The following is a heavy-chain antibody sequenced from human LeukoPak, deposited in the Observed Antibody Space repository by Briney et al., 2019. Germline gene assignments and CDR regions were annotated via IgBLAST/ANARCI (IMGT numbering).Heavy chain of an antibody. J-gene: IGHJ4*02. D-gene: IGHD6-6*01. V-gene: IGHV3-23*01. CDR3: AKDGSSSPYYFDY. Sequence: GGSLRLSCAASGFTFSSYAMSWVRQAPGKGLEWVSAISGSGGSTYYADSVKGRFTISRDNSKNTLYLQMNSLRAEDTAIYYCAKDGSSSPYYFDYWGRGTLVTVSS. CDR1: GFTFSSYA. CDR2: ISGSGGST.